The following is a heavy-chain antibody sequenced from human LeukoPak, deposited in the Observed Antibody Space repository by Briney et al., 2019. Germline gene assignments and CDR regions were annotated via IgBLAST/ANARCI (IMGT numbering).Heavy chain of an antibody. Sequence: ASVKVSCKASGYTFTDYYMHWVRQAPGQGLEWMGWINPNNGGRIYAQKFQGRVAMTRDTSISTAYMEVSSLRSDDTAMYYCAKDQGRGYTYGLYYFDYWGQGTLVTVSS. CDR2: INPNNGGR. J-gene: IGHJ4*02. D-gene: IGHD5-18*01. V-gene: IGHV1-2*02. CDR1: GYTFTDYY. CDR3: AKDQGRGYTYGLYYFDY.